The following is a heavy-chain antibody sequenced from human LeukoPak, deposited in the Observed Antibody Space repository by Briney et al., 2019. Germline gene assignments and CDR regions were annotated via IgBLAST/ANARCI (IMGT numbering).Heavy chain of an antibody. CDR2: INPNSGGT. V-gene: IGHV1-2*02. D-gene: IGHD3-3*01. J-gene: IGHJ4*02. Sequence: ASLKVSCKASGYTFTGYYMYWVRQAPGQGLEWMGWINPNSGGTNYAQKFQGRVTMTRDTSISTAYMGLSRLISDDTAVYYCARGVTIFEVVELGPDYWGQGTLVTVSS. CDR3: ARGVTIFEVVELGPDY. CDR1: GYTFTGYY.